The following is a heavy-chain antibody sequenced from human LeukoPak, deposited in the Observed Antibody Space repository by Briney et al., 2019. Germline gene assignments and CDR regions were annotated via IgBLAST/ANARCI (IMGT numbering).Heavy chain of an antibody. CDR2: INWNGGST. CDR3: AKGKNTGSYLSHVDY. CDR1: GFTFDDYG. D-gene: IGHD3-10*01. V-gene: IGHV3-20*04. Sequence: GGSLRLSCAASGFTFDDYGMSWVRQAPGKGVEWVSGINWNGGSTGYADSVKGRFTISRDNAKNSLYLQMNSLRTEDTALYYCAKGKNTGSYLSHVDYWGQGTLVTVSS. J-gene: IGHJ4*02.